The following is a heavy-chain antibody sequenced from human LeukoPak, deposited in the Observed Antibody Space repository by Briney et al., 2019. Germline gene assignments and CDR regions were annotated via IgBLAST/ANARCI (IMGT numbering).Heavy chain of an antibody. Sequence: GGSLRLSCAASGFTVSSNYMSWVRQAPGKGLEWVSVIYSGGSTYYADSVKGRFTISRDNSKSTLYLQMNSLRAEDTAVYYCARSNYRKGYYYYMDVWGKGTTVTVSS. CDR3: ARSNYRKGYYYYMDV. CDR2: IYSGGST. J-gene: IGHJ6*03. CDR1: GFTVSSNY. D-gene: IGHD4/OR15-4a*01. V-gene: IGHV3-53*01.